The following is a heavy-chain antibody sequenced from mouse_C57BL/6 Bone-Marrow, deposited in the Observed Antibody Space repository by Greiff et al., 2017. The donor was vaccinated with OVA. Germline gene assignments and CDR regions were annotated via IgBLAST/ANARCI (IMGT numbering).Heavy chain of an antibody. CDR3: ARPTVVARRFAY. J-gene: IGHJ3*01. CDR2: IYPRSGNT. Sequence: QVQLQQSGAELARPGASVKLSCKASGYTFTSYGISWVKQSTGQGLEWIGEIYPRSGNTYYNEKFKGKATLTADKSSSTAYMELRSLTSEDSAVYFCARPTVVARRFAYWGQGTLVTVSA. CDR1: GYTFTSYG. V-gene: IGHV1-81*01. D-gene: IGHD1-1*01.